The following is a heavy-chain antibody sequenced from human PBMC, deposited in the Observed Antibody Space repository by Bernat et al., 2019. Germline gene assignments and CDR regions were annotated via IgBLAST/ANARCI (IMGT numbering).Heavy chain of an antibody. CDR1: GFTFSSYG. J-gene: IGHJ4*02. V-gene: IGHV3-33*01. D-gene: IGHD4-11*01. CDR2: IWYDGSNK. Sequence: QVQLVESGGGVVQPGRSLRLSCAASGFTFSSYGMYWVRQAPGKGLEWVAVIWYDGSNKYYADSVKSRFTISRDNSKNTLYLQMNSLRAEDTAVYYCARARTVTNFYFDYWGQGTLVTVSS. CDR3: ARARTVTNFYFDY.